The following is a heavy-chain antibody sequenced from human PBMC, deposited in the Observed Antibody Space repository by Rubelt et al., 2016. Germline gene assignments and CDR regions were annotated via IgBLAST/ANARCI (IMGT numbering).Heavy chain of an antibody. CDR1: GFTFSSYS. J-gene: IGHJ4*02. D-gene: IGHD5-12*01. V-gene: IGHV3-48*02. CDR3: ARRGYSGYDGFDY. CDR2: ISSTSSAM. Sequence: EVQVVESGGRVVRPGGSLRLSCAASGFTFSSYSVNWVRQASGKGLEWVSYISSTSSAMYYADSVKGRFTISRDNAKNLLYLQMNSLRDEDTAVYYCARRGYSGYDGFDYWGQGTLVTVSS.